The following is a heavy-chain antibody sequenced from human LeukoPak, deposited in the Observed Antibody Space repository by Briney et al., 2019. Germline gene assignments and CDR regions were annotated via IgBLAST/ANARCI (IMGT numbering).Heavy chain of an antibody. J-gene: IGHJ4*02. V-gene: IGHV3-7*01. CDR1: GFTFSSYW. CDR2: IKQDGSEK. CDR3: ASESGIAARPTFDY. Sequence: GGSLRHSCAASGFTFSSYWMSWVRQAPGKGLEWVANIKQDGSEKYYVDSVKGRFTISRDNAKNSLYLQMNSLRAEDTAVYYCASESGIAARPTFDYWGQGTLVTVSS. D-gene: IGHD6-6*01.